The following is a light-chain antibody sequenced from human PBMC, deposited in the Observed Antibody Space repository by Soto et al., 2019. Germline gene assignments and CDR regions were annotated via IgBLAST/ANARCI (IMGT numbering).Light chain of an antibody. Sequence: QSVLTQPASVSGAPGQSITISCSGTSSDVGGYKYVSWYQQHPGKAPKLMIYEVSNRSSGVSNRFSGSKSGNTASLTISGLQAEDEADYYCTSYTTSSTVLFGGGTTLTVL. J-gene: IGLJ2*01. CDR2: EVS. CDR3: TSYTTSSTVL. CDR1: SSDVGGYKY. V-gene: IGLV2-14*01.